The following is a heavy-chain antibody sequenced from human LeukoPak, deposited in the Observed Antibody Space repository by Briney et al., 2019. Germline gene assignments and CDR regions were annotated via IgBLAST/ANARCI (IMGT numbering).Heavy chain of an antibody. J-gene: IGHJ3*02. V-gene: IGHV3-7*03. CDR1: GFTFSSYW. Sequence: GGSLRLSCAASGFTFSSYWMSWVRQAPGKGLEWVANIKQDGSEKYYVDSVKGRFTISRDNAKNSLYLQMNSLRAEDTALYYCAKDTSLLWFGSPKDAFDIWGQGTMVTVSS. D-gene: IGHD3-10*01. CDR2: IKQDGSEK. CDR3: AKDTSLLWFGSPKDAFDI.